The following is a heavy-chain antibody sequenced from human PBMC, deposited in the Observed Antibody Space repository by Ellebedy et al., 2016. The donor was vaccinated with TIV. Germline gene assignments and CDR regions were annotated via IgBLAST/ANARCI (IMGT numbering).Heavy chain of an antibody. CDR3: AIAYYYDGFFDY. V-gene: IGHV3-9*01. J-gene: IGHJ4*02. CDR2: ISWNSANI. D-gene: IGHD3-22*01. Sequence: SLKISXVASGFTFEDYAIHWVRQAPGKGLEWVSGISWNSANIAYADSVKGRFTTSRDNAEKSLYLEMNSLRPEDTALYYCAIAYYYDGFFDYWGQGALVTVSS. CDR1: GFTFEDYA.